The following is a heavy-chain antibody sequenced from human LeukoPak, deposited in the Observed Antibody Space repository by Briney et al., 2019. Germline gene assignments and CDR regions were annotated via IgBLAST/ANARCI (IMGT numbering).Heavy chain of an antibody. D-gene: IGHD2-15*01. CDR2: ISGDNGDT. V-gene: IGHV1-18*01. J-gene: IGHJ4*02. CDR3: AVRIGYCSGGSCYDY. CDR1: GYTFSDFG. Sequence: ASVKVSCKASGYTFSDFGITWVRQAPGQGLEWMGWISGDNGDTKSTRKFQGRVAMTTDTSTSTAYMELKSLRSDDTAVYYCAVRIGYCSGGSCYDYWGQGTLVTVSS.